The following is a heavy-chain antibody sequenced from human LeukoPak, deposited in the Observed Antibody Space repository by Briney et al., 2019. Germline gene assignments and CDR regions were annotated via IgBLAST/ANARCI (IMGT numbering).Heavy chain of an antibody. V-gene: IGHV3-20*04. CDR1: GGTTYDYG. D-gene: IGHD6-13*01. J-gene: IGHJ4*02. CDR3: LKDLSSNWYRLDY. Sequence: GGSLRLSCAASGGTTYDYGMSWVRQAPGKGLEWVSGINWDGTNTYYAESVKGRFTISRDSAEKSLYLQMDSLRDDDTAFYYCLKDLSSNWYRLDYWGQGTLVTVSS. CDR2: INWDGTNT.